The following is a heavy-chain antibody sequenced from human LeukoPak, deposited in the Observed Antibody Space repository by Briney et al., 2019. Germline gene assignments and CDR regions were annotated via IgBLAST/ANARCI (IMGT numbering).Heavy chain of an antibody. J-gene: IGHJ4*02. D-gene: IGHD3-10*01. Sequence: SETLSLTCAVYGGSFSGYYWSWIRQPPGKGLGWIGEINHSGSTNYNPSLKSRVTISVDTSKNQFSLKLSSVTAADTAVYYCARGGYGSGSYHRYWGQGTLVTVSS. CDR2: INHSGST. CDR1: GGSFSGYY. CDR3: ARGGYGSGSYHRY. V-gene: IGHV4-34*01.